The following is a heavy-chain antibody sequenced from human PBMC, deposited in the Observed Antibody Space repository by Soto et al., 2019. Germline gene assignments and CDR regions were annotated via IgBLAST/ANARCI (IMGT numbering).Heavy chain of an antibody. Sequence: SETLSLTCTVSGGSISSYYWSWIRQPPGKGLEWIGYIYYSGSTNYNPSLKSRVTISVDTSKNQFSLKLSSVTAADTAVYYCARQGPRITIFGVVAGPMDVWGKGTTVTVSS. CDR2: IYYSGST. CDR3: ARQGPRITIFGVVAGPMDV. J-gene: IGHJ6*03. CDR1: GGSISSYY. V-gene: IGHV4-59*08. D-gene: IGHD3-3*01.